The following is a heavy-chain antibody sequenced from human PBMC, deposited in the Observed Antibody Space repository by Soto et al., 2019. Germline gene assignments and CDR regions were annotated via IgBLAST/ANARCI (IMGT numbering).Heavy chain of an antibody. D-gene: IGHD3-22*01. Sequence: QVQLVQSGAEVKKPGSSVKVSCKASGGTFSSYAISWVRQAPGQGLEWMGGIIPIFGTANYAQKFQGRVTITADESTSTAYMGLSSLRSEDTAVYYCARGGMYYYDSSGYYRLWGRGTLVTVSS. V-gene: IGHV1-69*12. CDR2: IIPIFGTA. CDR1: GGTFSSYA. J-gene: IGHJ2*01. CDR3: ARGGMYYYDSSGYYRL.